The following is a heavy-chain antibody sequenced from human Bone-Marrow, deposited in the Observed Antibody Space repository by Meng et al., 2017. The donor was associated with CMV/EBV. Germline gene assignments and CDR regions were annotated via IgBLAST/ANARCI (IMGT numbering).Heavy chain of an antibody. CDR1: GFTFSNYW. Sequence: EVQLVGSGGGLVQPGGSLRSSWVDSGFTFSNYWMHWVSQVPGEGLVWVSRIDTDGTITSYADSVRGRFTISRDNAKNTLYLQMSDLRADDSAVYYCIRDLVGNQDEWGQGTLVTVSS. CDR3: IRDLVGNQDE. D-gene: IGHD1-1*01. J-gene: IGHJ4*02. CDR2: IDTDGTIT. V-gene: IGHV3-74*01.